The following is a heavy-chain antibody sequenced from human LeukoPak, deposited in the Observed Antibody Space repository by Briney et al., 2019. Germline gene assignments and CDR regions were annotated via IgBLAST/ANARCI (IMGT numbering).Heavy chain of an antibody. D-gene: IGHD3-22*01. V-gene: IGHV1-18*01. J-gene: IGHJ4*02. CDR3: ARGQPTFNHYESNAYYSFYFDY. Sequence: ASVKVSCKASGYTFTSYGISWVRQAPGQGLEWMGWISAYNGNTNYAQKLQGRVTMTTDTSTSTAYMELRSLRSDDTAVYYCARGQPTFNHYESNAYYSFYFDYWGLGTLVTVSS. CDR2: ISAYNGNT. CDR1: GYTFTSYG.